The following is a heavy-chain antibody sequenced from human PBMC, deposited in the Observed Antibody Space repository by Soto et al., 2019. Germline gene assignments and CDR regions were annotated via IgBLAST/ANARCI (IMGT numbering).Heavy chain of an antibody. Sequence: ASVKVSCKASGGTFSSYAISWVRQAPGQGLEWMGGIIPIFGTANYAQKFQGRVTITADESTSTAYMELSSLRSEDTAVYYCARDCSGGSCYSGTDYYYYGMDVWGQGTTLTVSS. CDR2: IIPIFGTA. CDR1: GGTFSSYA. D-gene: IGHD2-15*01. V-gene: IGHV1-69*13. J-gene: IGHJ6*02. CDR3: ARDCSGGSCYSGTDYYYYGMDV.